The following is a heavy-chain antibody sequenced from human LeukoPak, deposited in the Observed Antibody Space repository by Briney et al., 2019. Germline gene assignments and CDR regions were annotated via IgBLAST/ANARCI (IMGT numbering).Heavy chain of an antibody. Sequence: GSLRLSCAASGLTFNSYAMNWVRQAPGKGLEWVSIISGSGGGTYYADSVKGRLTISRDNSKNTLYLQMSSLRAEDTAVYYCAKAFSAYENWPPNWFDPWGQGTLVTVSS. D-gene: IGHD5-12*01. CDR2: ISGSGGGT. V-gene: IGHV3-23*01. J-gene: IGHJ5*02. CDR3: AKAFSAYENWPPNWFDP. CDR1: GLTFNSYA.